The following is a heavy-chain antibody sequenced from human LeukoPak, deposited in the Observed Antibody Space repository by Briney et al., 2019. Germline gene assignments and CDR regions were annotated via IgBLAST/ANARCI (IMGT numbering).Heavy chain of an antibody. CDR2: IYYIGST. CDR1: GGSISSYY. CDR3: ARGAAATGDFDY. Sequence: SETLSLTCTVSGGSISSYYWNWIRQPPGKGLEWIGYIYYIGSTDYNPSLKSRVTISVDTSKNQFSLKLSSVTAADTAVYYCARGAAATGDFDYWGQGTLVTVSS. J-gene: IGHJ4*02. V-gene: IGHV4-59*08. D-gene: IGHD6-13*01.